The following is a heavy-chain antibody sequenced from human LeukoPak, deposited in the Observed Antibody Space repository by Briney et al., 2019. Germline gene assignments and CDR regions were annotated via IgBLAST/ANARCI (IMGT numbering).Heavy chain of an antibody. V-gene: IGHV3-11*01. Sequence: GGSLRLSCAASGFTFSDYYMSWIRQAPGKGLEWVSYISSSGSTIYYADSVKGRFTISRDNAKNSLYLQVNSLRAEDTAVYYCARDPPDGYLYFDYWGQGTLVTVSS. CDR3: ARDPPDGYLYFDY. CDR1: GFTFSDYY. CDR2: ISSSGSTI. D-gene: IGHD5-18*01. J-gene: IGHJ4*02.